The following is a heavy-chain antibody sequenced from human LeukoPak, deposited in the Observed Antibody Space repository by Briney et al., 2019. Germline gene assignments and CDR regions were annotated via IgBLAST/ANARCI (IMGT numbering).Heavy chain of an antibody. CDR1: GFTRSTNRIC. D-gene: IGHD3-16*01. Sequence: SGPTLENPTQTLTLTFTFSGFTRSTNRICVSWIRQTPRNALEWLARVDWDDDKYYSTSLKTRLTISKDTSKNQVVLTLTTMDPVDTASYYCARIRGSYCDYWGQGTLVTVSS. CDR3: ARIRGSYCDY. CDR2: VDWDDDK. V-gene: IGHV2-70*11. J-gene: IGHJ4*02.